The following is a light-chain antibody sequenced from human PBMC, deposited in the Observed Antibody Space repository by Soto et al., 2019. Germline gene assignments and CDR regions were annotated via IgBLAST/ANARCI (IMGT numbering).Light chain of an antibody. CDR3: QQYNNWPPCT. CDR2: GAT. Sequence: EIVMTQSPATLSVSPGERATLSCRASQSVSSNLAWYQQKPGQAPRLLIYGATTRATGIPARFSGSGSVSEFTLTITSLQSEYFAVYYCQQYNNWPPCTFGQGTKVEIK. J-gene: IGKJ1*01. CDR1: QSVSSN. V-gene: IGKV3-15*01.